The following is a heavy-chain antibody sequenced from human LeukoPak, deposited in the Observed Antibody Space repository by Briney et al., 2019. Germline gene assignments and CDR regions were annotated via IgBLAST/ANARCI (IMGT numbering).Heavy chain of an antibody. V-gene: IGHV3-74*01. Sequence: PGGSLRLSCAASGFTFSSYWMHWARQAPGKGLVWVSRINSDGSSTSYADSVKVRFTISRDNAKNTLYLQMNCLRAEDTAVYYCAKDRLAYCGGDCYSWYFQHWGQGTLVTVSS. CDR3: AKDRLAYCGGDCYSWYFQH. CDR2: INSDGSST. J-gene: IGHJ1*01. CDR1: GFTFSSYW. D-gene: IGHD2-21*01.